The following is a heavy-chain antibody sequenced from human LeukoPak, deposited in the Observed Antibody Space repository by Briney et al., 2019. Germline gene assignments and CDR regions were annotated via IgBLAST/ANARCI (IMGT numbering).Heavy chain of an antibody. CDR3: ARGGSYSNAFDI. J-gene: IGHJ3*02. Sequence: GGSLRLSCAASGFTFSSYWMSWVRQAPGKGLEWVSYNSSSGSTIYYADSVKGRFTISRDNAKNSLYLQMNSLRAEDTAVYYCARGGSYSNAFDIWGQGTMVTVSS. CDR2: NSSSGSTI. V-gene: IGHV3-48*04. CDR1: GFTFSSYW. D-gene: IGHD1-26*01.